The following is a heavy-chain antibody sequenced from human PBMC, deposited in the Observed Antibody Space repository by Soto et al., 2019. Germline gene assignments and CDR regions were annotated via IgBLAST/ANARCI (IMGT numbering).Heavy chain of an antibody. CDR2: IIPIFGTA. V-gene: IGHV1-69*06. D-gene: IGHD6-13*01. Sequence: SVKVSCKASGGTFSSYAISWVRQAPGQGLEWMGGIIPIFGTAIYAQKFQGRVSMTEDTSTDTAYMELSSLRSEDTAVYYCATVSGDSSSWSWGWFDPWGQGTLVTVSS. J-gene: IGHJ5*02. CDR1: GGTFSSYA. CDR3: ATVSGDSSSWSWGWFDP.